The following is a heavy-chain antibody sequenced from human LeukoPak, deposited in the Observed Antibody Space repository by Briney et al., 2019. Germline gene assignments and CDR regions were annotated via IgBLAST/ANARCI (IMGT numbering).Heavy chain of an antibody. CDR2: IYYSGST. V-gene: IGHV4-59*01. D-gene: IGHD1-1*01. J-gene: IGHJ5*02. CDR3: ASSGTTRNWFDP. CDR1: GASISSYY. Sequence: PSETLSLTCTVSGASISSYYWSWIRQPPGKGLEWIGYIYYSGSTNYNPSLKSRVTISVDTSKNQFSLNLSSVTAADTAVYFCASSGTTRNWFDPWGQGTLVTASS.